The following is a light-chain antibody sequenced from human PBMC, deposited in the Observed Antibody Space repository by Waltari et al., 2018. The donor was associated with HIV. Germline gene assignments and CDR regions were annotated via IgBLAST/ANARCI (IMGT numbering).Light chain of an antibody. J-gene: IGLJ1*01. CDR3: GTWDSSLSLYV. CDR1: NSNLGHNF. CDR2: ENE. Sequence: QSILTQPPSVSAAPGQKVTISCSGDNSNLGHNFVSWYQQVPGRAPRLLIYENEKRPSGISDRFSASKAGVSATLGIAGLQIVDEADYYCGTWDSSLSLYVFGPGTTVAVL. V-gene: IGLV1-51*01.